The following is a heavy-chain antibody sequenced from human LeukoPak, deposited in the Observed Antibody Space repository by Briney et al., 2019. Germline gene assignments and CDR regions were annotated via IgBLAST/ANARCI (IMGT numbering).Heavy chain of an antibody. V-gene: IGHV1-2*02. J-gene: IGHJ4*02. Sequence: GASVKVSCKASGYTFTGYYMHWVRQAPGQGLEWMGWINPNSGGTNYAQKFQGRVTMTRDTSISTAYMELSRLRSDDTAVYYCARVLHYDILTGSDYWGQGTLVTVSS. CDR1: GYTFTGYY. D-gene: IGHD3-9*01. CDR2: INPNSGGT. CDR3: ARVLHYDILTGSDY.